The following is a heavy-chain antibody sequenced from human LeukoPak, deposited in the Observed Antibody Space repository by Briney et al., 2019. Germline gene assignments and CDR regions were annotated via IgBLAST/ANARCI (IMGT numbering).Heavy chain of an antibody. CDR2: IIPIFGTA. V-gene: IGHV1-69*13. D-gene: IGHD2-2*01. CDR3: ARDRCSSTSCYRTYYFDY. CDR1: GGTFSSYA. Sequence: GASVKVSCKASGGTFSSYAISWVRQAPGQGIEWMGGIIPIFGTANYAQKFQGRVTITADESTSTAYMELSSLRSEDTAVYYCARDRCSSTSCYRTYYFDYWGQGTLVTVSS. J-gene: IGHJ4*02.